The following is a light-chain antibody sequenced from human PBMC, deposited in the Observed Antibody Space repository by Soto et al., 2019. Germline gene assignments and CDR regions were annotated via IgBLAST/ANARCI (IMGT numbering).Light chain of an antibody. CDR2: AAS. CDR3: QKYNSAPWT. CDR1: QAISNY. Sequence: DIQMTQSPSSLSASVGDRVTITCRASQAISNYLAWYKQKPGKVPKLLIYAASTLQSGVPSRFSGSGSGTDFTLTISSLQPEDVATYYCQKYNSAPWTFGQGTKVEIK. J-gene: IGKJ1*01. V-gene: IGKV1-27*01.